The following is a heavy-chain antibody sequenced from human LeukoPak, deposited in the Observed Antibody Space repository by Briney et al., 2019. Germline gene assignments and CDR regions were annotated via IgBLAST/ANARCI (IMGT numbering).Heavy chain of an antibody. J-gene: IGHJ4*02. Sequence: PGGSLRLSCAASGFTISSYSMNWVRQAPGKGLDWVSSISSSSSYIYYADSVKGRFTISRDNGRNSLFLQMNSLRAEDTAVYYCARRAGAYSHPYDYWGQGTLVTVSS. D-gene: IGHD4/OR15-4a*01. CDR2: ISSSSSYI. V-gene: IGHV3-21*04. CDR1: GFTISSYS. CDR3: ARRAGAYSHPYDY.